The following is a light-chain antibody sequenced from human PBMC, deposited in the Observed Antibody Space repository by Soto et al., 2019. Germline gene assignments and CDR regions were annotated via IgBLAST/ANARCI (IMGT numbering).Light chain of an antibody. CDR3: QVWDSSSAL. V-gene: IGLV3-21*04. CDR1: NIGSKS. Sequence: SSELTQPPSVSVAPGKTARITCGGNNIGSKSVHWYQQKPGQAPVLVIYYDSDRPSGIPERFSGSNSGNTATLTISRVEAGDEADYYCQVWDSSSALFGGGTKLTVL. CDR2: YDS. J-gene: IGLJ2*01.